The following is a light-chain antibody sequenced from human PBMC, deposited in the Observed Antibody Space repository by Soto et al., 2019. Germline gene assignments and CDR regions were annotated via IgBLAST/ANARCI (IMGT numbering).Light chain of an antibody. Sequence: QSALTQPASVSGSPGQSITISFTGTSSDVGGYNYVSWYQQHPGKAPKLMIYEVSNRPSGVSNRFSVSKSGNTASLTISGLQAEDEADYYCSSYTSSSTSYVFGTGTKLTVL. J-gene: IGLJ1*01. CDR3: SSYTSSSTSYV. CDR2: EVS. CDR1: SSDVGGYNY. V-gene: IGLV2-14*01.